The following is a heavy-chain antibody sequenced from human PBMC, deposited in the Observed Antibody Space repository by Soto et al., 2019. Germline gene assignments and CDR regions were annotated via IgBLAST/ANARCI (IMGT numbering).Heavy chain of an antibody. J-gene: IGHJ5*02. CDR2: MNPNTGNS. CDR3: ARAGTFGIWFDP. V-gene: IGHV1-8*01. CDR1: GYTFPSYD. D-gene: IGHD6-19*01. Sequence: QVQLVQSGAEVRKPGASVKVSCEASGYTFPSYDIYWVRQATGQGLEWMGWMNPNTGNSGYAQKFQGRVTMTSDTSISTAYMELRSLRSDDTAVYYCARAGTFGIWFDPWGQGTLVTVSS.